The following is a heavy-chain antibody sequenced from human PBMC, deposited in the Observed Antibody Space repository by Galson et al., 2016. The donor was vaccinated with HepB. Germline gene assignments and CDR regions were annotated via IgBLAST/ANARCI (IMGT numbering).Heavy chain of an antibody. CDR3: AHHTLVYSSSWYGGYFQH. CDR2: IYWDDDK. CDR1: GFSLSTTGVG. J-gene: IGHJ1*01. D-gene: IGHD6-13*01. V-gene: IGHV2-5*02. Sequence: PALVKPTQTLTLTCTFSGFSLSTTGVGVGWTRQPPGKALEWLALIYWDDDKRYSPSLKSRLTVTKDTSKNQVVLTMTNMDPVDTATYYCAHHTLVYSSSWYGGYFQHWGQGTLVTVSS.